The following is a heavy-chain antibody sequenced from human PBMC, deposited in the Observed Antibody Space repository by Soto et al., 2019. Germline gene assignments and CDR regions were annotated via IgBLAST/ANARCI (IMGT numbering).Heavy chain of an antibody. CDR3: AILAPPDSTAVYYFDY. Sequence: GAPVKVSCKASGGTFSSYAISWVRQAPGQGLEWMGGIIPIFGTANYAQKFQGRVTITADESTSTAYMELSSLRSEDTAVYYCAILAPPDSTAVYYFDYWGQGTLVTVSS. J-gene: IGHJ4*02. CDR2: IIPIFGTA. V-gene: IGHV1-69*13. CDR1: GGTFSSYA. D-gene: IGHD3-22*01.